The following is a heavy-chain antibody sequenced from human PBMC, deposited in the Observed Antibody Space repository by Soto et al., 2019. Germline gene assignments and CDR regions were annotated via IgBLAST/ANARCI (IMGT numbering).Heavy chain of an antibody. CDR3: ARGHKGVVAATHPPRAHLNWFVP. V-gene: IGHV4-34*01. Sequence: SETLSLTCAVYGGSFSGCYWSRIRQPPGKGLEWIGEINHSGSTNYNPSLKSRVTISVDTPKNQFSLKLSSVTAADTAVYYCARGHKGVVAATHPPRAHLNWFVPSGQGTLVTVSS. D-gene: IGHD2-15*01. J-gene: IGHJ5*02. CDR2: INHSGST. CDR1: GGSFSGCY.